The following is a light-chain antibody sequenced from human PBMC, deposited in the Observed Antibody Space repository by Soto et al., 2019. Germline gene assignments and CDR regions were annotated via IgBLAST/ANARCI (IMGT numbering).Light chain of an antibody. Sequence: EIVLTQSPGTLSLSPGERATLSCRASQSVSNSFLAWYQQKPGQTPRLLIYGATSRATGIPDRFSGSGSGTDFTLSISRLEPEDFAVYYCQQYGSSPPTFGPGTKVDIE. CDR2: GAT. V-gene: IGKV3-20*01. J-gene: IGKJ3*01. CDR3: QQYGSSPPT. CDR1: QSVSNSF.